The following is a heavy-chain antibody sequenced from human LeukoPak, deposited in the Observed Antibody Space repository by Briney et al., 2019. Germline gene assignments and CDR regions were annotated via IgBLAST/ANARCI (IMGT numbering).Heavy chain of an antibody. CDR2: INVKSGAT. D-gene: IGHD1-1*01. CDR1: GYTFIDYY. Sequence: GASVKVSCKASGYTFIDYYFNWVRQAPGQGPEWMGRINVKSGATDYAQKFQSRVTVTRDTSISTAYMELSSLRSDDTAEYYCPRVGRASTTGCLDYYGQGTLATVSS. V-gene: IGHV1-2*06. J-gene: IGHJ4*02. CDR3: PRVGRASTTGCLDY.